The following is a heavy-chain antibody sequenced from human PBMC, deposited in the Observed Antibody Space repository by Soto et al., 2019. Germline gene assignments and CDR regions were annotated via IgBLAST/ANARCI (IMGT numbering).Heavy chain of an antibody. CDR1: EDTFTHYD. J-gene: IGHJ5*02. CDR3: VRRVASGHRSWFDP. CDR2: MNPTTGNI. D-gene: IGHD2-21*01. V-gene: IGHV1-8*01. Sequence: QVELVQSGAEVKKPGASVKVSCQASEDTFTHYDSNWVLQATGQGLEWMGWMNPTTGNIDYVHKFQGRVTMTRDTSTRTVYMELSSLRSDDTALYYCVRRVASGHRSWFDPWGHGTLVTVSS.